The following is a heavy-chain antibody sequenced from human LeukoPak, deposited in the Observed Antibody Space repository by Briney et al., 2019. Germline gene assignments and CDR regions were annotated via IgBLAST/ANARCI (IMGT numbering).Heavy chain of an antibody. J-gene: IGHJ4*02. V-gene: IGHV3-21*01. CDR2: ISSSSSYI. CDR1: GFTFSSYS. Sequence: GGSLRLSCAASGFTFSSYSMNWVRQAPGKGLEWVSSISSSSSYIYYADSVKGRFTISRDNAKNSLYLQMNSLRAEDTAVYCCARARSGSYSPPDYWGQGILVTVYS. D-gene: IGHD1-26*01. CDR3: ARARSGSYSPPDY.